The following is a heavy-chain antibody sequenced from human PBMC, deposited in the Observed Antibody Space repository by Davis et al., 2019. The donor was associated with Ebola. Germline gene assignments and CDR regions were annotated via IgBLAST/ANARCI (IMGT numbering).Heavy chain of an antibody. J-gene: IGHJ3*01. Sequence: GGSLRLSCAASGFTFSSYSMNWVRQAPGKGLEWVSYISDSSTTIYYADSVKGRFTISRDNAKNSLFLQMNNLRDEDTAVYYCVRGRDIVVVTATPCFGFWGQGTMVTVSS. CDR3: VRGRDIVVVTATPCFGF. V-gene: IGHV3-48*02. CDR2: ISDSSTTI. CDR1: GFTFSSYS. D-gene: IGHD2-21*02.